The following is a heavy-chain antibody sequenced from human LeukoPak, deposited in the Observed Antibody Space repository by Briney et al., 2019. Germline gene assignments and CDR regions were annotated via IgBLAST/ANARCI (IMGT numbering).Heavy chain of an antibody. D-gene: IGHD6-19*01. J-gene: IGHJ4*02. CDR2: IRNDGSNK. V-gene: IGHV3-30*02. CDR1: GFTFSSYG. Sequence: GGSLRLSCAASGFTFSSYGMHWVRQAPGKGLEWVAFIRNDGSNKYYADSVKGRFTISGDDSKNTLYLQMNSLRAEDTAVYYCAKDFRLYSSGWDYWGQGTLVIVSS. CDR3: AKDFRLYSSGWDY.